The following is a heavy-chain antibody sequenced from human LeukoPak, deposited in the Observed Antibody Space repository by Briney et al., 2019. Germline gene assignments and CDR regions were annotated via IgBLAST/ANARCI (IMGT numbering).Heavy chain of an antibody. D-gene: IGHD2-15*01. CDR3: ARDVLPYCSGGSCTIDY. Sequence: QPGGSLRLSCAASGFTVTSTYMSWVRQAPGEGLEWFSVIYSGGSTYYADSVKGSFTISRDNSKNTLYLQMNSLRAEDTAVYYCARDVLPYCSGGSCTIDYWGQGTLVTVSS. J-gene: IGHJ4*02. CDR2: IYSGGST. V-gene: IGHV3-66*01. CDR1: GFTVTSTY.